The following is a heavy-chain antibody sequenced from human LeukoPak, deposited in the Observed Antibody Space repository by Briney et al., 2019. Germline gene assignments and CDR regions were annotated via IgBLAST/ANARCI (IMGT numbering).Heavy chain of an antibody. D-gene: IGHD5-12*01. Sequence: PGGSLRLSCAASGLPFRGTWMSWVRQAPGKGLEWVGFIRSKAYGGTTEFAASVKGRFIISRDDSKSIAYLQMNSLKTEDTAVYYCTAYDPSDYYGMDVWGQGTTVTVS. CDR3: TAYDPSDYYGMDV. CDR1: GLPFRGTW. J-gene: IGHJ6*02. CDR2: IRSKAYGGTT. V-gene: IGHV3-49*04.